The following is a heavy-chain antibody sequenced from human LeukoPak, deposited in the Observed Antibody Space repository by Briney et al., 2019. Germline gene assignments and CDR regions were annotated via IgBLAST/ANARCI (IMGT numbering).Heavy chain of an antibody. CDR3: ARATSRRGYSYD. CDR2: MNPNSGDT. CDR1: GYTFTNYE. Sequence: ASVKVSCKASGYTFTNYEINWVRQATGHGLEWMGWMNPNSGDTAYAQKFQGRITMTRSTSITTAYMELSGLRSEDTAVYYCARATSRRGYSYDWGQGTLVTVSS. D-gene: IGHD5-18*01. J-gene: IGHJ4*02. V-gene: IGHV1-8*01.